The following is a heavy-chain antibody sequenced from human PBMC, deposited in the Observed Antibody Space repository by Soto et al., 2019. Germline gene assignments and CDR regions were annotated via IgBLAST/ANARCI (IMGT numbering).Heavy chain of an antibody. CDR2: IRSGSGDI. J-gene: IGHJ4*02. Sequence: EVQLVESGGGLVKPGESLRLSCAASGFTFSAYSLSWVRQAPGKGLEWVSSIRSGSGDIYYADSVKGRFTLSTDNARNSLHLQMNSLRDEDTATYYCAGISVAGIRPLGHWDQGTLVTVSS. V-gene: IGHV3-21*01. CDR1: GFTFSAYS. D-gene: IGHD6-19*01. CDR3: AGISVAGIRPLGH.